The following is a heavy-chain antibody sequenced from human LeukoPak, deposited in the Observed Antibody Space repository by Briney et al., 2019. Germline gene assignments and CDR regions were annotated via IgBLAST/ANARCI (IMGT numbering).Heavy chain of an antibody. CDR3: ARGDYYDHCGYPD. CDR2: LYRGGAT. D-gene: IGHD3-22*01. V-gene: IGHV3-53*04. CDR1: GVTVSTTY. Sequence: GGSLRLSCVVPGVTVSTTYMSWVRQAPGKGLEWVSILYRGGATYYADSVSARFSISRNDSSNTLFLQMNSLSPEDTALYYCARGDYYDHCGYPDWGQGTLVTVSS. J-gene: IGHJ4*02.